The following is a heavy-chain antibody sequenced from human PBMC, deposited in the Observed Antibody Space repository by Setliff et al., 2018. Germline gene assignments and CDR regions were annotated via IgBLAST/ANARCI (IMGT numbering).Heavy chain of an antibody. CDR1: GESFSNNY. CDR3: ARDPGFRSGTWSLDL. D-gene: IGHD3-10*01. V-gene: IGHV4-34*01. J-gene: IGHJ5*02. Sequence: SETLSLTCSVCGESFSNNYWSWIRQTPGKGLEWIGESNHGGSTSYHPSLKSRLTMSVDTSRIQFSLKLRSVTAADTAVYYCARDPGFRSGTWSLDLWGQGTQVTVSS. CDR2: SNHGGST.